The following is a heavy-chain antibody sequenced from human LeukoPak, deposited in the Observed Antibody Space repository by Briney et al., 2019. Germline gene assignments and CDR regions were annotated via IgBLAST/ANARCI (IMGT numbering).Heavy chain of an antibody. Sequence: PSETLSLTCTVSGGSISSGGYYWSWIRQHPGKGLEWIGYIYYSGSTYYNPSLKSRVTISVDTSKNQFSLKLSSVTAADTAVYYCARGPAGDYTLLGWFDPWGQGTLVTVSS. CDR1: GGSISSGGYY. CDR2: IYYSGST. D-gene: IGHD4-17*01. CDR3: ARGPAGDYTLLGWFDP. V-gene: IGHV4-31*03. J-gene: IGHJ5*02.